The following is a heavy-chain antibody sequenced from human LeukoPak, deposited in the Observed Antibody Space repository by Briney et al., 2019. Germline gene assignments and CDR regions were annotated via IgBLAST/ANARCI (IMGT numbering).Heavy chain of an antibody. J-gene: IGHJ4*02. CDR2: ISGSGGST. Sequence: GGSLRLSCAASGFPFDDYAMHWVRQAPGKGLEWVSAISGSGGSTYYADSVKGRFTISRDNSKNTLYLQMNSLRAEDTAVYYCAKERGLTGPLDYWGQGTLVTVSS. CDR1: GFPFDDYA. D-gene: IGHD1-20*01. CDR3: AKERGLTGPLDY. V-gene: IGHV3-23*01.